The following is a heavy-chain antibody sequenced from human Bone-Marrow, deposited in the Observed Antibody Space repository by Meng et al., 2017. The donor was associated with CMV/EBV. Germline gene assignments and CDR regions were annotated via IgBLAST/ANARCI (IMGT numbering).Heavy chain of an antibody. J-gene: IGHJ4*01. CDR2: INGVGRTT. V-gene: IGHV3-74*01. D-gene: IGHD1-26*01. CDR3: VRDTGSCED. CDR1: GFVFSSNW. Sequence: GGSLRLSCAASGFVFSSNWIHWVRQAPGKGLVWVAGINGVGRTTRYADSVKGRTTISRDNTQSTLYLQMNSRRAEDTAVYHCVRDTGSCEDWGQGTRVTVSS.